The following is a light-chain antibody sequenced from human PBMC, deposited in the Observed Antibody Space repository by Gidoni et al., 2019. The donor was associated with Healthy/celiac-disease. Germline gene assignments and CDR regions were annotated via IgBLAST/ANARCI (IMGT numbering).Light chain of an antibody. V-gene: IGKV1-39*01. CDR1: QSISSY. Sequence: DIQMTKSPSSLSASVGDRVTITCRASQSISSYLNWYQQKPGKAPKLLIYAASSLQSGVPSRFSGSGSGTDFTLTISSLQPEDFATYSCQQSYSTPRTFGQGTKVEIK. CDR2: AAS. J-gene: IGKJ1*01. CDR3: QQSYSTPRT.